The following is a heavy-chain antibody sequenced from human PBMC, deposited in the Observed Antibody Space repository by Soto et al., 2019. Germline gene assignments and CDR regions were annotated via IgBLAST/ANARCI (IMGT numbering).Heavy chain of an antibody. CDR3: ATKREQWLPRRAFDI. CDR1: GGSFSGYY. D-gene: IGHD6-19*01. V-gene: IGHV4-34*01. Sequence: QVQLQQWGAGLLKPSETLSLTCAVYGGSFSGYYWSWIRQPPGKGLEWIGEINPSGSTNYNPSLKSRVTISVDTSKNQFSLKLSSVTAADTAVYYCATKREQWLPRRAFDIWGQGTMVTVSS. J-gene: IGHJ3*02. CDR2: INPSGST.